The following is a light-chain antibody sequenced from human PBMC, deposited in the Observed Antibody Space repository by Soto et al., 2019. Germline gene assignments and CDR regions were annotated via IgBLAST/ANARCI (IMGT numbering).Light chain of an antibody. CDR1: QTLRNNN. V-gene: IGKV3-15*01. CDR2: GAS. Sequence: EFVLTQSPGTLSLSPGERATLSCRASQTLRNNNLAWYQHKPSPAPRRLCSGASTAATGIPARFSGSGSGTEFTLTINSLQSEDSAVYYCQQYNNWPPWTFGQGTKVDIK. CDR3: QQYNNWPPWT. J-gene: IGKJ1*01.